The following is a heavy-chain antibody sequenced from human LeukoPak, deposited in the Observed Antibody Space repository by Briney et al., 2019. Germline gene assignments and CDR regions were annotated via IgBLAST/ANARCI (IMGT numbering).Heavy chain of an antibody. Sequence: GGSLRLSCAASGFTFSTYEMNWVRQAPGKGLEWVSYISSSSSTIYYADSVKGRFTISRDNAKNSLYLQMNSLRDEDTAVYYCARDPGKDYYGSGTYLKRFDYWGQGTLVTVSS. CDR2: ISSSSSTI. D-gene: IGHD3-10*01. CDR1: GFTFSTYE. CDR3: ARDPGKDYYGSGTYLKRFDY. J-gene: IGHJ4*02. V-gene: IGHV3-48*02.